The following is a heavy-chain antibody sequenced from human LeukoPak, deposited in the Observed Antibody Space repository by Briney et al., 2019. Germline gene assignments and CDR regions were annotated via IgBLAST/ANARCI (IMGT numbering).Heavy chain of an antibody. CDR1: GFTFSSYS. V-gene: IGHV3-21*01. CDR3: ARDRGLDTAYLDY. Sequence: GGSLRLSCAASGFTFSSYSMNWVRQAPGKGLEWVSSINSSSSYIYYADSVKGRFTISRDNAKNPLYLQMNSLRAEDTAVYYCARDRGLDTAYLDYWGQGTLVTVSS. J-gene: IGHJ4*02. D-gene: IGHD5-18*01. CDR2: INSSSSYI.